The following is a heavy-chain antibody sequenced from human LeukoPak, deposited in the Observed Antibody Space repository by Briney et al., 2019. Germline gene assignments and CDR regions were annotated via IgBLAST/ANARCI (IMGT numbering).Heavy chain of an antibody. CDR3: ARDPAPPQWFKYYYYGMDV. Sequence: SVNVSCKASGGTFSSYAISWVRQAPGQGLEWMGGIIPIFGTANYAQKFQGRVTITADESTSTAYMELSSLRSEDTAVYYCARDPAPPQWFKYYYYGMDVWGQGTTVTVSS. V-gene: IGHV1-69*01. D-gene: IGHD3-22*01. CDR1: GGTFSSYA. CDR2: IIPIFGTA. J-gene: IGHJ6*02.